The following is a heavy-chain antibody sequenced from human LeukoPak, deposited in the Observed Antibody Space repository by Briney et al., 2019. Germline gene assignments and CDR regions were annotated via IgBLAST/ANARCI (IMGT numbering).Heavy chain of an antibody. CDR1: GFTFSSYA. Sequence: GGSLRLSCAASGFTFSSYAMSWVRQAPGKGLEWVSAISGSGGSTYYADSVKGRFTISRDNSKSTLYLQMNLLRASDNAVYYCAKPQHPFGELLSGYWGQGNLVNGSS. CDR2: ISGSGGST. D-gene: IGHD3-10*01. CDR3: AKPQHPFGELLSGY. J-gene: IGHJ4*02. V-gene: IGHV3-23*01.